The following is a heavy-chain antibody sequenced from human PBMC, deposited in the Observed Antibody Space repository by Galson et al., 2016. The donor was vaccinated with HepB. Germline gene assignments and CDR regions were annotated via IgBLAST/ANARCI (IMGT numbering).Heavy chain of an antibody. Sequence: SLRLSCAASGFTFSSYGMHWVRQAPGKGLEWVAVISYDGSNKYYADSVKGRFTISRDNSKNTLYPQMNSLRAEDTAVYYCAKSITIFGVVITSHFDYWGQGTLVTVSS. V-gene: IGHV3-30*18. CDR3: AKSITIFGVVITSHFDY. CDR2: ISYDGSNK. D-gene: IGHD3-3*01. J-gene: IGHJ4*02. CDR1: GFTFSSYG.